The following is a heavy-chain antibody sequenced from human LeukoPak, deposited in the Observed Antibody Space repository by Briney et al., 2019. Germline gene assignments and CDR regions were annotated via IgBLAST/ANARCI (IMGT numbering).Heavy chain of an antibody. CDR1: GGSISSGSYY. Sequence: SETLSLTCTVSGGSISSGSYYWGWIRQPPGKGLEWIGSIYYSGSTYYNPSLKSRVTISVDTSKNQFSLKLSSVTAADTAVYYCARGISGSGGGNSAFDYWGQGTLVTVSS. CDR3: ARGISGSGGGNSAFDY. CDR2: IYYSGST. V-gene: IGHV4-39*07. D-gene: IGHD4-23*01. J-gene: IGHJ4*02.